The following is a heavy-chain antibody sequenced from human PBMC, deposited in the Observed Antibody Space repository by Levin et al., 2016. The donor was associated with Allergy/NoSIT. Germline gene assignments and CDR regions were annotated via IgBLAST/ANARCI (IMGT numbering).Heavy chain of an antibody. D-gene: IGHD5-18*01. Sequence: SETLSLTCTVSGGSISSYYWSWIRQPPGKGLEWIGYIYYSGSTNYNPSLKSRVTISVDTSKNQFSLKLSSVTAADTAVYYCARVGYSYGRPFDYWGQGTLVTVSS. V-gene: IGHV4-59*01. J-gene: IGHJ4*02. CDR3: ARVGYSYGRPFDY. CDR2: IYYSGST. CDR1: GGSISSYY.